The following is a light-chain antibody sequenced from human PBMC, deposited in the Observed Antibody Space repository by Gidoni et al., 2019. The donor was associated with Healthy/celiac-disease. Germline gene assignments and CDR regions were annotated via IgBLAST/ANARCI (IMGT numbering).Light chain of an antibody. CDR2: AAS. CDR3: QQSYSTPRT. V-gene: IGKV1-39*01. CDR1: QSISSY. Sequence: DIQMTQSPSSLSASVGDRVTITCRASQSISSYLNWYQQKPGKAPKLLIYAASSLQSGVPSRFNGSGSATDFTLTISSLQPEDFATYYCQQSYSTPRTFGQXTKVEIK. J-gene: IGKJ1*01.